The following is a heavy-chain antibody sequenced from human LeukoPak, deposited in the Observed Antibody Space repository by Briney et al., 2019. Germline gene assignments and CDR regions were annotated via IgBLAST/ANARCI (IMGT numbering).Heavy chain of an antibody. CDR3: AKPRSGWSLWDY. V-gene: IGHV3-23*01. J-gene: IGHJ4*02. D-gene: IGHD6-19*01. CDR1: GLTFSSYA. CDR2: ISGSGGST. Sequence: GGSLRLSCAASGLTFSSYAMSWVRQALGKGLEWVSAISGSGGSTYYADSVKGRFTISRDNSKNTLYQQMNSLRAEDTAVYYCAKPRSGWSLWDYWGQGTLVTVSS.